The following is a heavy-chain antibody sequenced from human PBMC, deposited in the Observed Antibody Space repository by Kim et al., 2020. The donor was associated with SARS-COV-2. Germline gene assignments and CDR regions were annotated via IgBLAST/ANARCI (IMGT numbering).Heavy chain of an antibody. CDR1: GGTFSSYA. CDR2: IIPILGIA. D-gene: IGHD4-17*01. J-gene: IGHJ4*02. Sequence: SVKVSCKASGGTFSSYAISWVRQAPGQGLEWMGRIIPILGIANYAQKFQGRVTITADKSTSTAYMELSSLRSEDTAVYYCARDDYGDYRSDYWGQGTLVTVSS. V-gene: IGHV1-69*04. CDR3: ARDDYGDYRSDY.